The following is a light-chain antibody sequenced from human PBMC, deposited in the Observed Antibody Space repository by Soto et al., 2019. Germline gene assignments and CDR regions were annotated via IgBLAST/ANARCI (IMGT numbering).Light chain of an antibody. CDR1: QSLSSR. J-gene: IGKJ2*01. CDR3: QQSFSPPYT. V-gene: IGKV1-39*01. CDR2: ETS. Sequence: IQMTQSPSSLSASVGDRVTITCRASQSLSSRLTWYQQKPGEAPKLLIYETSSLHSGVPSRFSGSGSETDFTLTINSLQTEDFATYYCQQSFSPPYTCGQGTKLEI.